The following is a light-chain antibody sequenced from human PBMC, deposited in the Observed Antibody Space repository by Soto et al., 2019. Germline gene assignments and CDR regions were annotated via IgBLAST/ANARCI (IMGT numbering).Light chain of an antibody. Sequence: EIVLTQSPGTLSLSPGERATLSCRASQSISGSSLAWYQHKPGQTLWLLIYDASTWATATSSRFSGSGSGTDYTLTISRLEPGDSAMYYCQQYGKSPLTFGRGTKLEIK. CDR3: QQYGKSPLT. CDR1: QSISGSS. J-gene: IGKJ2*01. CDR2: DAS. V-gene: IGKV3-20*01.